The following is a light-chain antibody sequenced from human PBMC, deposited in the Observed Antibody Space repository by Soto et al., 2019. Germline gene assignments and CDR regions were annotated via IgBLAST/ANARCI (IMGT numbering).Light chain of an antibody. J-gene: IGKJ1*01. CDR3: QQYITSPYA. V-gene: IGKV1-5*03. Sequence: DIQMTQSPSTLSASVGDRVTITCRASQSTSTWLAWYQQRPGKTPKLLISEASNLESGVPSRFSGSGSGTEFTLTISSLQPDDFATYYCQQYITSPYAFGQGTKVEIK. CDR2: EAS. CDR1: QSTSTW.